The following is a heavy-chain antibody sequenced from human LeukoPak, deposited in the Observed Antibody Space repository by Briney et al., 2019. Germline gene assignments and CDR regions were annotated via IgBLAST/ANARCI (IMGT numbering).Heavy chain of an antibody. V-gene: IGHV4-39*01. CDR1: GGSISSSSYY. J-gene: IGHJ4*02. Sequence: PSETLSLTCTVSGGSISSSSYYWGWIRQPPGKGREWIGSSYYSGSTYYNPSLKSRITISVERDKNTCSQKLSSVTAADTAVYYCARLKGGTTVTTWGLWDYWGQGTLVTVSS. D-gene: IGHD4-11*01. CDR2: SYYSGST. CDR3: ARLKGGTTVTTWGLWDY.